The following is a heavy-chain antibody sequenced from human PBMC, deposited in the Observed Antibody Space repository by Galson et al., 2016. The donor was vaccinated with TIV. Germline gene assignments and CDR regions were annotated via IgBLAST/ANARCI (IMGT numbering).Heavy chain of an antibody. CDR2: IGGSGDRT. V-gene: IGHV3-23*01. CDR3: AKGYRGPAAGTDYFDY. D-gene: IGHD6-13*01. J-gene: IGHJ4*02. CDR1: GFTFSSYT. Sequence: LRLSCAVSGFTFSSYTMNWVRQAPGKGLEWVSSIGGSGDRTFYAGSVKGRFTISKDFSKNTLYPQMNTLRAEDTAIYYCAKGYRGPAAGTDYFDYWGQGTLVTVSS.